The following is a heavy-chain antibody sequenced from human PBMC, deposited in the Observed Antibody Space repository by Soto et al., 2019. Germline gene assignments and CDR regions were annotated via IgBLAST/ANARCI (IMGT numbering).Heavy chain of an antibody. CDR3: ARDRVDRYDFWSGQETGMDV. D-gene: IGHD3-3*01. J-gene: IGHJ6*02. CDR1: GGSISSGGYS. CDR2: IYHSGST. Sequence: SETLSLTCAVSGGSISSGGYSWSWIRQPPGKGLEWIGYIYHSGSTYYNPSLKSRVTISLDMSKNQFSLKLSSVTAADTAVYYCARDRVDRYDFWSGQETGMDVWGQGTTVTVSS. V-gene: IGHV4-30-2*01.